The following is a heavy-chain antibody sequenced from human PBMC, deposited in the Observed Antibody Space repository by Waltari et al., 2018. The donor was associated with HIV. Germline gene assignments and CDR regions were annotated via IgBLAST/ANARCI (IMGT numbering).Heavy chain of an antibody. CDR3: ARFGGYYGSGTNNWFDP. D-gene: IGHD3-10*01. Sequence: QMQLQESGPGLVKPSETLSLTCTVSGAFISSTDYYWGWIRQPPGKGLEWIGSIYYSGSTYYNPSLKSRVTISVDTSKNQFSLRLRSVTAADTALYYCARFGGYYGSGTNNWFDPWGQGTLVTVSS. CDR1: GAFISSTDYY. CDR2: IYYSGST. J-gene: IGHJ5*02. V-gene: IGHV4-39*01.